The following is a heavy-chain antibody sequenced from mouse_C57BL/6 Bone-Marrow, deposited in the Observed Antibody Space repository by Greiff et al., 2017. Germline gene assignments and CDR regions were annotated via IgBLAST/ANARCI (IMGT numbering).Heavy chain of an antibody. V-gene: IGHV2-6-1*01. CDR1: GFSFTSYG. J-gene: IGHJ3*01. CDR2: IWSDGST. Sequence: VQLVESGPGLVAPSQSLSITCTVSGFSFTSYGVHWVRQPPGKGLEWLVVIWSDGSTTYNSALKSRLSISKDNSKSQVFLKMNSLQTDDTAMYYCARHGRIYDGYPFAYWGQGTLVTVSA. CDR3: ARHGRIYDGYPFAY. D-gene: IGHD2-3*01.